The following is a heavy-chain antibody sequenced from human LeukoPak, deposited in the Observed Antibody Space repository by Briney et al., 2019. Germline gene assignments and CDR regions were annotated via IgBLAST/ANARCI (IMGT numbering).Heavy chain of an antibody. D-gene: IGHD5-18*01. J-gene: IGHJ4*02. V-gene: IGHV1-2*02. CDR3: APSDGYSYGYFDY. CDR1: GYTFTGYY. Sequence: ASVKVSCKASGYTFTGYYMHWVRQAPGQGLEWMGWINPNSGGTNYAQKFQGRVTMTRDTSISTAYMELSRLRSDDTAVYYCAPSDGYSYGYFDYWGQGTLVTVSS. CDR2: INPNSGGT.